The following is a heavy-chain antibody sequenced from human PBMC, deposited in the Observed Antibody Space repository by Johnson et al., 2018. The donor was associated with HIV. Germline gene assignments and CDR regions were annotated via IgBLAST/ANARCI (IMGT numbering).Heavy chain of an antibody. CDR2: IYSGGST. CDR3: VKGMDSSSWYAFDI. Sequence: VQLVESGGGLIQPGGSLRLSCAASGFTVSSTYMSWVRQAPGKGLEWVSAIYSGGSTYYADSVKGRFTISRDNSKNTLYLQMNSLRAEDTAIYYCVKGMDSSSWYAFDIWGQGTMVTVSS. CDR1: GFTVSSTY. D-gene: IGHD6-13*01. J-gene: IGHJ3*02. V-gene: IGHV3-53*01.